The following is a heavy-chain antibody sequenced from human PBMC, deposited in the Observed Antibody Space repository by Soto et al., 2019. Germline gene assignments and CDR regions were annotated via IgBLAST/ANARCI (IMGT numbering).Heavy chain of an antibody. CDR2: IGTAGDT. CDR1: GFSFSGDD. D-gene: IGHD7-27*01. J-gene: IGHJ4*02. Sequence: EVQLVESGGGLVQPGGSLRLSCAASGFSFSGDDMHWFRHATGKGLEWVSSIGTAGDTYYPDSVKGRFTISREDAKNSLYLQMNSLRAGDTAVYYCARAAPGDGYYFDYWGQGTLVTVSS. CDR3: ARAAPGDGYYFDY. V-gene: IGHV3-13*04.